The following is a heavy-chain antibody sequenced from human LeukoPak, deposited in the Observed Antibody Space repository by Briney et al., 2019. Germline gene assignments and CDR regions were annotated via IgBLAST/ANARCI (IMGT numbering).Heavy chain of an antibody. J-gene: IGHJ5*02. V-gene: IGHV4-39*02. Sequence: SETLSLTCTVSGGSITSYTHYWGCIRQPPGKGLEWITTVYYTGGTYYYPSLKGRVTISINTSRNHFSLKLTSVIAADTAMYYCVSNSSSSPWFDPWGQGTLVTVSS. D-gene: IGHD6-6*01. CDR2: VYYTGGT. CDR3: VSNSSSSPWFDP. CDR1: GGSITSYTHY.